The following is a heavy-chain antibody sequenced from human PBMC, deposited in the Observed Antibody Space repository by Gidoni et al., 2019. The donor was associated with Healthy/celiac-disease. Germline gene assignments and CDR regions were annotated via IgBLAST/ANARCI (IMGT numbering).Heavy chain of an antibody. D-gene: IGHD6-13*01. V-gene: IGHV4-61*02. J-gene: IGHJ4*02. CDR1: GGSISSGSYY. Sequence: SGGSISSGSYYWSWIRQPAGKGLEWIGRIYTSGSTNYNPPLKSRVTISVDTSKNQFSLKLSSVTAADTAVYYCARVPLGAAAGSAIDYWGQGTLVTVSS. CDR2: IYTSGST. CDR3: ARVPLGAAAGSAIDY.